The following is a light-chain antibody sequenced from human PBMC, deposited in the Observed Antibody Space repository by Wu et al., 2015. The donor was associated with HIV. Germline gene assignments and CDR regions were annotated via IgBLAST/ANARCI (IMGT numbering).Light chain of an antibody. CDR2: GAS. V-gene: IGKV3-20*01. J-gene: IGKJ2*03. Sequence: EIVLTQSPGTLSLSPGERATLSCRASQSVSSNYLAWYQQKPGQAPRLLIYGASTRATGIPDRFSGSGSGTDFTLTISRLEPEDFAVYYCQQYGSSPSFGLGDQAGDQT. CDR1: QSVSSNY. CDR3: QQYGSSPS.